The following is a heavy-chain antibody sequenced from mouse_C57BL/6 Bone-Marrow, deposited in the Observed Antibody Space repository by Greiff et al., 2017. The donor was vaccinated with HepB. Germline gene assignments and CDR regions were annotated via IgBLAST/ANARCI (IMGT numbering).Heavy chain of an antibody. CDR2: IYPRSGNT. Sequence: QVQLQQSGAELARPGASVKLSCKASGYTFTSYGISWVKQRTGQGLEWIGEIYPRSGNTYYNEKFKGKATLTADKSSSTAYMELRSLTSEDSAVYFCARLDDYDRGYYAMDYWGQGTSVTVSS. V-gene: IGHV1-81*01. CDR3: ARLDDYDRGYYAMDY. J-gene: IGHJ4*01. D-gene: IGHD2-4*01. CDR1: GYTFTSYG.